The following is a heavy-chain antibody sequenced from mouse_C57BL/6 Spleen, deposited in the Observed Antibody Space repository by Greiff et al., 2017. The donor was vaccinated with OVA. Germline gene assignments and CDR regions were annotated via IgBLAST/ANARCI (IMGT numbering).Heavy chain of an antibody. CDR3: ARKEGYDYDGDYYAMDY. CDR1: GFSLTSYG. Sequence: QVQLKQSGPGLVQPSQSLSITCTVSGFSLTSYGVHWVRQSPGKGLEWLGVIWSGGSTDYNAALIFRLSISKDNSKSQVFFKMNRLQADDTAIYYCARKEGYDYDGDYYAMDYWGQGTSVTVSS. V-gene: IGHV2-2*01. J-gene: IGHJ4*01. D-gene: IGHD2-4*01. CDR2: IWSGGST.